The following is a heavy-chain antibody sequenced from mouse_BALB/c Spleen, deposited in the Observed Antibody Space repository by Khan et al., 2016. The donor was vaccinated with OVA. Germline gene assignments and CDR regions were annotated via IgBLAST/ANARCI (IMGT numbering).Heavy chain of an antibody. CDR2: INPPIGEN. V-gene: IGHV1-20*02. CDR1: GYSFTGYF. J-gene: IGHJ2*01. Sequence: EVQLQQSGPELVRPGASVKISCKASGYSFTGYFMNWVMQSHGKSLEWIGRINPPIGENFSNQRFKEQATLTVDASSSTAHMELRSLASEDSAVYYCTRIYRSDFDYWGQGTTLTVSS. CDR3: TRIYRSDFDY. D-gene: IGHD1-1*01.